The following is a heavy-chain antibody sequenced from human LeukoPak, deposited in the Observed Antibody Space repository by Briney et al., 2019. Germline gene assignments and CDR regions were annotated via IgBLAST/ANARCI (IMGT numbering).Heavy chain of an antibody. CDR3: AKGIRVYGLFDY. CDR1: VYTLSSYA. Sequence: PGGCLRLSCAAPVYTLSSYAMSCVRHAPGKGLEYVSALSVTGNTYHAASVKGRFTISRDNTKKNRLLQMNSLGGEDKALFYCAKGIRVYGLFDYWREATLVGVCS. D-gene: IGHD2-8*01. J-gene: IGHJ4*02. CDR2: LSVTGNT. V-gene: IGHV3-23*01.